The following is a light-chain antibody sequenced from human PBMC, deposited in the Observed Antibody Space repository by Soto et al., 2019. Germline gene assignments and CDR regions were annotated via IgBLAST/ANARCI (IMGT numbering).Light chain of an antibody. Sequence: IVLTLSPCTLTLSLGERATLSCWSSQIVSSSYLAWYQQKPGQAPRLLIYAASTRATGVPARFSGSGSGTEFTLTISDLQSEDFAVYFCQHYDIWPLTFGGGTKVDIK. J-gene: IGKJ4*02. V-gene: IGKV3-20*01. CDR3: QHYDIWPLT. CDR1: QIVSSSY. CDR2: AAS.